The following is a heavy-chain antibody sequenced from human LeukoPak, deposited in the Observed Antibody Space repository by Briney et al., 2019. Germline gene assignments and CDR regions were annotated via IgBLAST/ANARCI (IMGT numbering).Heavy chain of an antibody. D-gene: IGHD6-13*01. Sequence: PGGSLRLSCAASGFTFDDYGMSWVRQAPGKGLEWVSDISGSGGSTYYADSVKGRFTISRDNSKNTLYLQMNSLRAEDTAVYYCAKKGQQLVTPTFDYWGQGTLVTVSS. CDR3: AKKGQQLVTPTFDY. CDR1: GFTFDDYG. J-gene: IGHJ4*02. V-gene: IGHV3-23*01. CDR2: ISGSGGST.